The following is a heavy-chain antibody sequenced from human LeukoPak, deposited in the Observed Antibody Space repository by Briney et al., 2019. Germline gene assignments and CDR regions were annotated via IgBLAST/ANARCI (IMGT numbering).Heavy chain of an antibody. Sequence: GGSLRLSCAASEFSVGSNYMTWVRQAPGKGLEWVSLIYSGGSTYYADSVKGRFTISRDNAKNTLYLQMNSLRAEDTAVYYCATGYYGSGSYDYWGQGTLVTVSS. D-gene: IGHD3-10*01. CDR1: EFSVGSNY. CDR3: ATGYYGSGSYDY. J-gene: IGHJ4*02. CDR2: IYSGGST. V-gene: IGHV3-66*01.